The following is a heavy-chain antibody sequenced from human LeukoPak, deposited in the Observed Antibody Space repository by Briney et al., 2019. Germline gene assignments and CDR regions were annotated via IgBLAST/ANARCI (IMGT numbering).Heavy chain of an antibody. V-gene: IGHV3-23*01. CDR3: AKGGVLLWFGESPDAFDI. D-gene: IGHD3-10*01. CDR2: ISGSGGST. J-gene: IGHJ3*02. Sequence: GGSLRLSCAASGFTFSSSAMSWVRQAPGKGLEWVSTISGSGGSTHHADSVKGWFTISRDNSKNALFLQMNSLRAEDTAVYYCAKGGVLLWFGESPDAFDIWGQGTMVTVSS. CDR1: GFTFSSSA.